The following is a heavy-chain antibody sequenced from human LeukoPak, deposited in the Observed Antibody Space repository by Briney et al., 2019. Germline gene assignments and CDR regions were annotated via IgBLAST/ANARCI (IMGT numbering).Heavy chain of an antibody. D-gene: IGHD3-3*01. CDR3: ASVKYYDFWSGYFDP. CDR2: ISAYNGNT. V-gene: IGHV1-18*01. J-gene: IGHJ3*01. CDR1: GYTFTSYG. Sequence: GASVKVSCKASGYTFTSYGISWVRQAPGQGLEWMGWISAYNGNTNYAQKLQGRVTMTTDTSTSTAYMELRSLRSDDTAVYYCASVKYYDFWSGYFDPWGQGTMVTVSS.